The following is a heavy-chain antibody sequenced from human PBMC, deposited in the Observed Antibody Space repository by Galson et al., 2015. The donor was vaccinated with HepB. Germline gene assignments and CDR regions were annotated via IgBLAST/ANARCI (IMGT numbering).Heavy chain of an antibody. CDR2: INTNTGNP. CDR1: GYTFTSYA. V-gene: IGHV7-4-1*02. J-gene: IGHJ2*01. CDR3: ARDPLGRGYPNSIVVGFGGFDL. Sequence: SVKVSCKASGYTFTSYAMNWVRQAPGQGLEWMGWINTNTGNPTYAQGFTGRFVFSLDTSVSTAYLQISSLKAEDTAVYYCARDPLGRGYPNSIVVGFGGFDLWGRGTLVTVSS. D-gene: IGHD3-22*01.